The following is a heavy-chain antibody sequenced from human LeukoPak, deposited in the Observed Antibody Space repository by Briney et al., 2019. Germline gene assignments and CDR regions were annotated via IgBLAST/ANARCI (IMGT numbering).Heavy chain of an antibody. CDR1: GGSISSYC. D-gene: IGHD2-15*01. V-gene: IGHV4-59*01. J-gene: IGHJ6*03. CDR3: ARSVEGYCSGTSCYYYYYYMDV. CDR2: IYYSGST. Sequence: PSETLSLTCTVSGGSISSYCWSWIRQPPGKGLEWIGYIYYSGSTNYNPSLKSRVTISVDTSKNQFSLKLSSVTAADTAVYYCARSVEGYCSGTSCYYYYYYMDVWGKGTTVTVSS.